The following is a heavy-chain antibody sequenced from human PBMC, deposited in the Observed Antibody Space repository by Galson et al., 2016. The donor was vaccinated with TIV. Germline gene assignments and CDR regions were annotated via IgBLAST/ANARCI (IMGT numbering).Heavy chain of an antibody. Sequence: SVKVSCKASGYTFENYAIQWVRQAPGQRLEWMAWINVGNGDTKYSQKSQGTVTVTSDTSASTAYMKLSSLRSEDTAVYYCARSDAISGYHYHFDYWGHGTLVTVSS. CDR1: GYTFENYA. CDR3: ARSDAISGYHYHFDY. J-gene: IGHJ4*01. CDR2: INVGNGDT. D-gene: IGHD3-22*01. V-gene: IGHV1-3*01.